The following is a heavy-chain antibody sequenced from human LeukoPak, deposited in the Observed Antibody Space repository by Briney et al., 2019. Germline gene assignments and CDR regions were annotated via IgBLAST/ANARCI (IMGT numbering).Heavy chain of an antibody. V-gene: IGHV3-7*01. D-gene: IGHD1-26*01. CDR3: ARNSGSNPFDY. J-gene: IGHJ4*02. CDR1: GFTLSSYW. Sequence: GGSLRLSCAASGFTLSSYWLSWVRQAPGKGLEWVASIEQDGSQKYYVDSVRGRFTISRDNAKNSVYLQTNGLRVEDTAVYYCARNSGSNPFDYWGQGTLVTVSS. CDR2: IEQDGSQK.